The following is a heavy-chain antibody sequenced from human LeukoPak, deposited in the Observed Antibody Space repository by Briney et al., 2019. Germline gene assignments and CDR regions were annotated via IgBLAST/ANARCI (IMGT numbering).Heavy chain of an antibody. V-gene: IGHV4-4*09. CDR2: IYTSGST. J-gene: IGHJ3*02. CDR3: ARRNSSGWYVGAFDI. D-gene: IGHD6-19*01. CDR1: GGSISSYY. Sequence: SETLSLTCTVSGGSISSYYWSWIRQPPGKGLEWIGYIYTSGSTNYNPSLKSRVTISVDTSKNQYSLKLSSVTAADTAVYYCARRNSSGWYVGAFDIWGQGTMVTLSS.